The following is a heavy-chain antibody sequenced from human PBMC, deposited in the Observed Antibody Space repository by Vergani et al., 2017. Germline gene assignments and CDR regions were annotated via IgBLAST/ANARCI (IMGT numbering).Heavy chain of an antibody. D-gene: IGHD3-16*01. V-gene: IGHV3-30-3*01. Sequence: VQLVESGGGVVQPGRSLRLSCAASGFTFSSYAMHWVRQAPGKGLEWVAVISYDGSNKYYADSVKGRFTISRDNSKNTLYLQMNSLRAEDTAVYYCARDLTGSEVYYYYGMDVWGQGTTVTVSS. CDR1: GFTFSSYA. J-gene: IGHJ6*02. CDR3: ARDLTGSEVYYYYGMDV. CDR2: ISYDGSNK.